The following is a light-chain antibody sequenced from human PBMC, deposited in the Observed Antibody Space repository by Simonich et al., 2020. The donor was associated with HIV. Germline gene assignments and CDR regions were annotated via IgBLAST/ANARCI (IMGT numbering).Light chain of an antibody. CDR3: QQYNNWPPLT. V-gene: IGKV1-39*01. J-gene: IGKJ4*01. CDR2: GAS. CDR1: QSISSY. Sequence: DXQMTQSPSSLSASVGERVTITCRASQSISSYLNWYQQKPGKAPKLMIYGASTRATVIPARFSGSGSGTEFTLTISSMQSEDFAVYYCQQYNNWPPLTFGGGTKVEIK.